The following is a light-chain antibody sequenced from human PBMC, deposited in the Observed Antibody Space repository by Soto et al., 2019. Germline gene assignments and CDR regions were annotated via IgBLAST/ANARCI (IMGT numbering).Light chain of an antibody. CDR2: AAS. Sequence: IQMTQSPSSLSASVEDRVIITCRASQSISNHLNWYQQKPGKAPKLLIFAASSLQSGVPSRFSCSRSGPDFTLTISSLQPEDFATYYCQQSYSSPPTFGQGTKVDIK. J-gene: IGKJ1*01. CDR1: QSISNH. CDR3: QQSYSSPPT. V-gene: IGKV1-39*01.